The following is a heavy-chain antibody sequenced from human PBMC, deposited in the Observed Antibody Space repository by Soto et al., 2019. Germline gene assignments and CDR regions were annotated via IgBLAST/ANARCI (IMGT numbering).Heavy chain of an antibody. CDR1: GYTFSAYY. Sequence: QVQMVQSGNEVKKPGASVKVSCKTSGYTFSAYYVHWVRQAPGQGLEWMGWINPKTGKTNYAQKFQGWVTLTRDTSTNTAYMDLTSDDTAIYYCVRARATVTPDGFDPWGQGTLVIVSS. V-gene: IGHV1-2*04. CDR2: INPKTGKT. J-gene: IGHJ5*02. D-gene: IGHD4-17*01. CDR3: VRARATVTPDGFDP.